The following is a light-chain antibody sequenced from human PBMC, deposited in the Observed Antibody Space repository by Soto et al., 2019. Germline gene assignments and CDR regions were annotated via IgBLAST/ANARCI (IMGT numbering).Light chain of an antibody. CDR3: SSYTSRSLYV. J-gene: IGLJ1*01. CDR1: GSDVGGYNY. Sequence: QSVPTQPASVSGSPGQSITISCTGTGSDVGGYNYVSWYQQLPGKAPKLMIYDVSDRPSGVSNRFSGSKSGNTASLTISALQSEDVADYSCSSYTSRSLYVFGTGTKVTVL. CDR2: DVS. V-gene: IGLV2-14*01.